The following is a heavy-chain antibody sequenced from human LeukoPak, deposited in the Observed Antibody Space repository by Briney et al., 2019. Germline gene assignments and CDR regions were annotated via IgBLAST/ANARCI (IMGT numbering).Heavy chain of an antibody. V-gene: IGHV1-2*02. CDR3: ARPYSAVIYYFDY. CDR1: GYTFTGYY. D-gene: IGHD6-13*01. J-gene: IGHJ4*02. CDR2: INPNSGGT. Sequence: ASVRVSCKASGYTFTGYYMHWVRQAPGQGLEWMGWINPNSGGTNYAQKSQGRVTMARDTSISTAYMELSRLRSDDTAVYYCARPYSAVIYYFDYWGRGTLATVSS.